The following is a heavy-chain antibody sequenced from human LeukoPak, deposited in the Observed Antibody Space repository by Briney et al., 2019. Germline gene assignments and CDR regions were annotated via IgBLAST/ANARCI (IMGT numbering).Heavy chain of an antibody. D-gene: IGHD6-13*01. CDR1: EFTFSSYA. CDR3: AKEFSNSWYYYFDY. J-gene: IGHJ4*02. CDR2: ISGSGGTT. V-gene: IGHV3-23*01. Sequence: GGSLRLSCAASEFTFSSYAMSWVRQAPGKGLEWVSAISGSGGTTYYTDSVKGRFTIPRDNSKNTLYLQMNSLRAEDTAVYYCAKEFSNSWYYYFDYWGQGTLVTVSS.